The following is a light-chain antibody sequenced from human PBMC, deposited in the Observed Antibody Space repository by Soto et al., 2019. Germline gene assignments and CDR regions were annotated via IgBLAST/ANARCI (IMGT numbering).Light chain of an antibody. CDR3: QQRSNWPIT. V-gene: IGKV3D-20*02. Sequence: EIVLTQSPGTLSLSPGARAPLSCRARQTVSSSSLTWCQQKPGQAPRLLIYDASNRATGIPARFSGSGSGTDFTLTISSLEPEDFAVYYCQQRSNWPITFGQGTRLE. CDR2: DAS. J-gene: IGKJ5*01. CDR1: QTVSSSS.